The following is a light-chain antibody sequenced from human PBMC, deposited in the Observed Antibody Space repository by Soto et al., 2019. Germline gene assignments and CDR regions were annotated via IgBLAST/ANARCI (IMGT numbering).Light chain of an antibody. V-gene: IGLV2-23*02. CDR2: EVS. CDR1: SSDVGSYNL. CDR3: CSYAGTSTHTV. J-gene: IGLJ7*01. Sequence: QSALTQPASVSGSPGQSITISCTGTSSDVGSYNLVSWYQQHPGKAPKLMISEVSKRPSGISDRFSGSKSGSTASLTISGLQAEDEADYYCCSYAGTSTHTVFRGGTQLTVL.